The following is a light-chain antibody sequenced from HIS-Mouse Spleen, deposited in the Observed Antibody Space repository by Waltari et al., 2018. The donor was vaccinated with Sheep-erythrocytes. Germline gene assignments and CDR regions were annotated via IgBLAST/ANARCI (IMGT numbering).Light chain of an antibody. CDR2: DVS. V-gene: IGLV2-11*01. CDR3: CSYAGSYNHV. J-gene: IGLJ1*01. Sequence: QSALTQPRSASGAPGQSVTISCTGTRRYVGGYNVVLWYQQHPGKAPKLMIYDVSKRPSGVPDRFSGSKSGNTASLTISGLQAEDEADYYCCSYAGSYNHVFATGTKVTVL. CDR1: RRYVGGYNV.